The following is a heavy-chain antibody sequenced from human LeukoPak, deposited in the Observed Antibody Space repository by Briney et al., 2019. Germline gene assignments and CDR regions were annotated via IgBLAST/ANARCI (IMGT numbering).Heavy chain of an antibody. Sequence: GGSLRLSCAASGFTFSSYAMHWVRQAPGKGLEWVAVISYDGSNKYYADSVKGRFTISRDNSKNTLYLQMNSLRAEDTAVYYCAREMSVVTDYWGQGTLVTVSS. CDR3: AREMSVVTDY. CDR1: GFTFSSYA. J-gene: IGHJ4*02. D-gene: IGHD2-21*02. V-gene: IGHV3-30-3*01. CDR2: ISYDGSNK.